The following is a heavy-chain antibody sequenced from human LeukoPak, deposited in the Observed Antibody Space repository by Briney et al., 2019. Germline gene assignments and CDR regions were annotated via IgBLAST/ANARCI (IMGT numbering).Heavy chain of an antibody. CDR3: AQKLS. D-gene: IGHD1-7*01. J-gene: IGHJ5*02. Sequence: GGSLRLSCAASGFTFSSYDIHWVRQAPGKGLEWVAFVRYDGSNKYYADSVRGRFTISRDNSKNTLYLQMNSLRAEDAAVYYCAQKLSWGQGTLVTVSS. V-gene: IGHV3-30*02. CDR1: GFTFSSYD. CDR2: VRYDGSNK.